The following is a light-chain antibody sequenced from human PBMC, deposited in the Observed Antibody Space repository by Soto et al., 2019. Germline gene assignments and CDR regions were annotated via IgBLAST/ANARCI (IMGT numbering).Light chain of an antibody. Sequence: SYELTQPPSVSVAPGKTARITCGGDNIGSKNVHWYQQRPGQPPVVVIYYDSDRPSGMPERFSGSNYGNTATLPISSVEDGDEDDYYCQWWDGSSNHVLFGGGTKVTVL. CDR1: NIGSKN. CDR2: YDS. V-gene: IGLV3-21*04. J-gene: IGLJ2*01. CDR3: QWWDGSSNHVL.